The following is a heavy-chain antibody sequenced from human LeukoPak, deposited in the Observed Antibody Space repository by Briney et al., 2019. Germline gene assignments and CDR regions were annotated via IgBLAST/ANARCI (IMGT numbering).Heavy chain of an antibody. Sequence: SVKVSCKASGGTFSSYAISWVRQAPGQGLEWMGRIIPILGIANYAQKFQGRVTITADKSTSTAYMELSSLRSEDTAVYYCARPKYSGSYFFDYWGQGTLVTVSS. J-gene: IGHJ4*02. CDR2: IIPILGIA. V-gene: IGHV1-69*04. CDR1: GGTFSSYA. CDR3: ARPKYSGSYFFDY. D-gene: IGHD1-26*01.